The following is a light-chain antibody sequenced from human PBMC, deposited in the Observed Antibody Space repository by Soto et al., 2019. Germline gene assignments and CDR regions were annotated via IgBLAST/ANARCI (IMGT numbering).Light chain of an antibody. J-gene: IGKJ1*01. CDR1: QSISSY. CDR3: QQSFSNPWT. V-gene: IGKV1-39*01. CDR2: AAS. Sequence: EIQMPQSPSSLSASVGDRVTLTCRASQSISSYLNWYQQKPGRAPKLLIYAASSSQNGVPSRFSGSGSGTDLTITISSLQPEDFESDDGQQSFSNPWTFGQGTKVDIK.